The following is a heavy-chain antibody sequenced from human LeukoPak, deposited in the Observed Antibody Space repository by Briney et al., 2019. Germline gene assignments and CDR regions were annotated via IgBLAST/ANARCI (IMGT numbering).Heavy chain of an antibody. V-gene: IGHV1-8*01. CDR3: ARAYYYYGMDV. CDR1: GYTFTSYD. Sequence: GASVKVSCKASGYTFTSYDINWVRQATGQGLEWMGWMNPNSGNTGYARKFQGRVTMTRNTSISTAYMELSSLRSEDTAVYYCARAYYYYGMDVWGQGTTVTVSS. CDR2: MNPNSGNT. J-gene: IGHJ6*02.